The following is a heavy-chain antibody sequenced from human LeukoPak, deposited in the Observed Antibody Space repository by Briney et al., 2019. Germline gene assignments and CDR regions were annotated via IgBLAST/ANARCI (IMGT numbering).Heavy chain of an antibody. D-gene: IGHD2-15*01. CDR3: ARDQPSVGWGFDS. CDR1: GFTFSAYS. Sequence: GGSLRLSCAASGFTFSAYSMNWVRHTPGRGLEWVANINGRGITIHYADSFRGRFTISRDNAKNSLNLQMNNLRAEDTGLYYCARDQPSVGWGFDSWGRGTLVMSPQ. J-gene: IGHJ4*02. CDR2: INGRGITI. V-gene: IGHV3-48*04.